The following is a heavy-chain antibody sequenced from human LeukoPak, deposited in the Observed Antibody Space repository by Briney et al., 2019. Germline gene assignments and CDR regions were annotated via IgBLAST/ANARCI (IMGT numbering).Heavy chain of an antibody. CDR2: ISGSGGST. CDR1: GFTFSSYA. Sequence: GGSLRLSCAASGFTFSSYAMSWVRQAPGKGLEWVSAISGSGGSTYYADSVKGRFTISRDNSKNTLYLQMNSLRAEDTAVYYCAKVREVLWFGEPIDYWGQGTLVTVSS. J-gene: IGHJ4*02. CDR3: AKVREVLWFGEPIDY. D-gene: IGHD3-10*01. V-gene: IGHV3-23*01.